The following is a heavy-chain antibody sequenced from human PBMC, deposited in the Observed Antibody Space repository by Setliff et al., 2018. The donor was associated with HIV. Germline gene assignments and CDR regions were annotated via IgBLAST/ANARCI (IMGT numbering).Heavy chain of an antibody. V-gene: IGHV3-7*03. CDR3: ARVLLRTNPLYGVASNWFDP. J-gene: IGHJ5*02. Sequence: GESLKISCKGSGYSFTDFWMYWVRQAPGKGLEWVANISPEGNKKYYVGSVKGRFTSSRDNAKSSLFLQMSGLRPEDTAVYYCARVLLRTNPLYGVASNWFDPWGQGALVTVSS. CDR2: ISPEGNKK. CDR1: GYSFTDFW. D-gene: IGHD2-8*01.